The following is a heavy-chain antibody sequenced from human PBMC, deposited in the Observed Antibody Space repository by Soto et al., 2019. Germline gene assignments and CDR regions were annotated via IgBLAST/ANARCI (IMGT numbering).Heavy chain of an antibody. CDR2: ITGSGDGT. J-gene: IGHJ4*02. D-gene: IGHD3-10*01. CDR3: AKGAGSDSGRY. Sequence: EVQLLESGGGLVKPGGSLRLSCATSGFTFSSYAMNWVRQAPGKGLEWVSAITGSGDGTYYADSVKGRFTSSRDNAKNTLFLQMNRLRADDTAVYYCAKGAGSDSGRYWGQGTVVSVSS. V-gene: IGHV3-23*01. CDR1: GFTFSSYA.